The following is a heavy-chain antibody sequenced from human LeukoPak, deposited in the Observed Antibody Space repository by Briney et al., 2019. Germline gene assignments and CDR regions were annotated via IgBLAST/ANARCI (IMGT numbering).Heavy chain of an antibody. CDR3: ARLGPWWELYY. CDR2: IRSKAYGGTT. D-gene: IGHD1-26*01. V-gene: IGHV3-49*04. CDR1: GFTFGDYA. Sequence: PGRSLRFSCTPSGFTFGDYALSWARQAPGKGLEWVGFIRSKAYGGTTESATSVEGSLTISRDDYKSIAYLQMNSLKIADTAVYYCARLGPWWELYYCGQGTLVTVSS. J-gene: IGHJ4*02.